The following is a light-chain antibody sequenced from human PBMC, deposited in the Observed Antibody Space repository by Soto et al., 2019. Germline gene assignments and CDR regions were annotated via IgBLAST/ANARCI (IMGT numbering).Light chain of an antibody. Sequence: DIQMPPSPSSLSASVGDRVTITCRASQSISSYLNWYQQKPGKAPKLLIYAASSLQSGVPSRLSGSGSGPDFTLSNSSLQPEDCATYYCQQSYSTRMYTFGQGTKLEIK. CDR2: AAS. CDR1: QSISSY. V-gene: IGKV1-39*01. CDR3: QQSYSTRMYT. J-gene: IGKJ2*01.